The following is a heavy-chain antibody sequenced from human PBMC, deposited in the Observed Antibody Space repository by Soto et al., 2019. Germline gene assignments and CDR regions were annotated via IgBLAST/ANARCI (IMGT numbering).Heavy chain of an antibody. CDR2: MNPNSGNT. CDR1: GYTFTSYD. J-gene: IGHJ5*02. V-gene: IGHV1-8*01. D-gene: IGHD3-10*01. CDR3: ARVSIFSYYYGSGSYDWFDP. Sequence: ASVKVSCKASGYTFTSYDINWVRQATGQGLEWMGWMNPNSGNTGYAQKFQGRVTMTRNTSISTAYMELSSLRSGDTAVYYCARVSIFSYYYGSGSYDWFDPWGQGTLVSVSS.